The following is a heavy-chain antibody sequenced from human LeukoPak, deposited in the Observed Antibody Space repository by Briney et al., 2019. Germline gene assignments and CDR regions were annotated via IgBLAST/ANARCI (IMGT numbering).Heavy chain of an antibody. CDR3: AKAATDVYYYGMDV. J-gene: IGHJ6*02. D-gene: IGHD6-25*01. V-gene: IGHV3-9*01. CDR1: GFTFDDYA. CDR2: ISWNSGSI. Sequence: PGRSLRLSCAASGFTFDDYAMHWVRQASGKGLEWVSGISWNSGSIGYADSVKGRFTISRDNAKNSLYLQMNSLRAEDTALYYCAKAATDVYYYGMDVWGQGTTVTVSS.